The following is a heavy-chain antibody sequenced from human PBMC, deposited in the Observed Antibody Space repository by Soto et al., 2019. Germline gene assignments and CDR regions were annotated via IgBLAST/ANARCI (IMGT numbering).Heavy chain of an antibody. CDR3: ARAPLWFGPRGYYYYGMDV. J-gene: IGHJ6*02. CDR1: GFTFSDHY. D-gene: IGHD3-10*01. CDR2: TRNKANSYTT. Sequence: GGSLRLSCAASGFTFSDHYMDWVRQAPGKGLEWVGRTRNKANSYTTEYAASVKGRFTISREDSKNSLNLQMNSLKTEDTAVYYCARAPLWFGPRGYYYYGMDVWGQGTTVTVSS. V-gene: IGHV3-72*01.